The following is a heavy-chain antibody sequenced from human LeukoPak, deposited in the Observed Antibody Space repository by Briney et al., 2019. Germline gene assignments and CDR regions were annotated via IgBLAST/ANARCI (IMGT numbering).Heavy chain of an antibody. CDR2: LSGSDRTT. J-gene: IGHJ4*02. D-gene: IGHD6-19*01. CDR1: GFTFSSYA. CDR3: AKVSSGWSLDY. V-gene: IGHV3-23*01. Sequence: GGSLRLSCATSGFTFSSYAMSWLRQGPGKGLEWVSSLSGSDRTTYYADSGKGRVTISRDNSKNTLYLQMSSLRGEDTAVYYCAKVSSGWSLDYWGQGTLVTVSS.